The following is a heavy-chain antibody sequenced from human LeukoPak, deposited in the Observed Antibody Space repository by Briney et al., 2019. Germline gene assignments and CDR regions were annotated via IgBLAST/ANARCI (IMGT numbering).Heavy chain of an antibody. V-gene: IGHV3-7*01. CDR1: GFNFGTYW. J-gene: IGHJ4*02. D-gene: IGHD2-15*01. CDR2: IKYDDTVK. CDR3: ARDPDSSAFDY. Sequence: LSXTXXGFNFGTYWISWVRQSPEKGLEFVANIKYDDTVKNYVDSVKGRFTISRDNPSNSVYLQMDSLRPEDTALYYCARDPDSSAFDYWGQGAQVTVSS.